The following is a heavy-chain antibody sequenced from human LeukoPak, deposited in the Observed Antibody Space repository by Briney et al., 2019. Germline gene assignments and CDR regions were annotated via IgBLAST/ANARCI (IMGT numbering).Heavy chain of an antibody. Sequence: ASVKVSCKASGYTFTGYYMHWVRQAPGQGLEWMGWINPNSGGTNYAQKFQGRVTMTRDTSISTAYMELSKLRSDDTAVYYCARVDSGTSGSYYTLFDYWGQGTLVTVSS. CDR2: INPNSGGT. CDR1: GYTFTGYY. J-gene: IGHJ4*02. D-gene: IGHD1-26*01. CDR3: ARVDSGTSGSYYTLFDY. V-gene: IGHV1-2*02.